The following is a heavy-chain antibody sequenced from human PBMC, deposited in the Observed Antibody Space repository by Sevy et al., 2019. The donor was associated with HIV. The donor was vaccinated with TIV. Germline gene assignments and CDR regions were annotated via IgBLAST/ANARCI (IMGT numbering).Heavy chain of an antibody. Sequence: SETLSLTCSLSGGSNNNYYWSWIRQPPGKGLEWIGYIYHTGSTNYNPSLKSRVTISIDKSNNQFSLKLSSVTAADTADYYCAASYYDFLTGSGGWFDPWGRGTLVTVSS. CDR1: GGSNNNYY. CDR3: AASYYDFLTGSGGWFDP. CDR2: IYHTGST. J-gene: IGHJ5*02. D-gene: IGHD3-9*01. V-gene: IGHV4-59*13.